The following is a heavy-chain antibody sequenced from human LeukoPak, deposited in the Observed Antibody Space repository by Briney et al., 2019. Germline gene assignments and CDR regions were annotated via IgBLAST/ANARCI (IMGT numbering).Heavy chain of an antibody. CDR3: ARHERCSSINCIYNWFDP. D-gene: IGHD2-2*01. CDR2: IYYSGST. Sequence: SETLSLICTVSGGSISSSSYYWGWIRQPPGKGLEWIGSIYYSGSTYYNPSLKSRVTIFVDPSKNQFSLNLRSVTAADTAVYYCARHERCSSINCIYNWFDPWGQGTLVTVSS. J-gene: IGHJ5*02. V-gene: IGHV4-39*01. CDR1: GGSISSSSYY.